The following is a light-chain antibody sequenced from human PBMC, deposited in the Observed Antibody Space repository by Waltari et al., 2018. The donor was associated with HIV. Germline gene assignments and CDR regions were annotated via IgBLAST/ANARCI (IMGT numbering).Light chain of an antibody. J-gene: IGLJ3*02. CDR3: ASWEDNLSGWV. CDR2: RSD. Sequence: QSVLTQPPSASGTPGQSVSISCSGSRSNIGSNYVYWYQHLPGTTPKVVIYRSDQRPSGVTDRFSGSNSGTSASLAISGLRSEDEAHYYCASWEDNLSGWVFGGGTKLTVL. CDR1: RSNIGSNY. V-gene: IGLV1-47*01.